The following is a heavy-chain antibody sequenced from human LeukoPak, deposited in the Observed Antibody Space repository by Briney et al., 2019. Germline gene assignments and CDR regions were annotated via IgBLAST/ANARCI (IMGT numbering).Heavy chain of an antibody. CDR2: INQDESEK. CDR1: GFTFSKYW. D-gene: IGHD3-10*01. CDR3: ARDWGGENDY. Sequence: PGGSLRLSCVASGFTFSKYWMTWVRQAPGKGLEWVANINQDESEKYYVDSVKGRFTIYRDNAKNSLYLQMNGLRDGDTAVYYCARDWGGENDYWGQGTLVTVSS. V-gene: IGHV3-7*01. J-gene: IGHJ4*02.